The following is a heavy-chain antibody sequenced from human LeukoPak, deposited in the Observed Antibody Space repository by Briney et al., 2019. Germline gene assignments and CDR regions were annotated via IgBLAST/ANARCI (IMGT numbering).Heavy chain of an antibody. CDR2: ISAYNGNT. CDR3: ARQRTEDSSGYLDWFDP. Sequence: ASVKVSCKASGYTFTSYGISWVRQAPGQGLEWMGWISAYNGNTNYAQKLQGRVTMTTDTSTSTAYMELRSLRSDDTAVYYCARQRTEDSSGYLDWFDPWGQGTLVTVSS. D-gene: IGHD3-22*01. J-gene: IGHJ5*02. CDR1: GYTFTSYG. V-gene: IGHV1-18*01.